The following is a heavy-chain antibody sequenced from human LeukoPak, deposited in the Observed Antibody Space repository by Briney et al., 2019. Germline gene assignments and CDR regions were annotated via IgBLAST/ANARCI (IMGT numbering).Heavy chain of an antibody. D-gene: IGHD2-15*01. Sequence: GGSLRLSCAASGFTFSSYWMSWVRQAPGKGLEWVANIKQDGSEKYYVDSVKGQFTISRDNAKNSLYLQMNSLRAEDTAVYYCARDRDIVVVVAATHYGMDVWGQGTTVTVSS. CDR2: IKQDGSEK. V-gene: IGHV3-7*01. J-gene: IGHJ6*02. CDR3: ARDRDIVVVVAATHYGMDV. CDR1: GFTFSSYW.